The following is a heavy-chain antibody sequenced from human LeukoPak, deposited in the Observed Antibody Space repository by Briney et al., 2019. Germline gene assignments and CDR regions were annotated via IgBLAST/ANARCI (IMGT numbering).Heavy chain of an antibody. J-gene: IGHJ4*02. Sequence: GGSLRLSGAASGFTFSSYWMSWVRQAPGKGLEWVANIKQDGSEKYYVDSVKGRFTISRDNAKNSLYLQMNSLRAEDTAVYFCTREAAAGIDYWGQGTLVTASS. CDR1: GFTFSSYW. CDR3: TREAAAGIDY. CDR2: IKQDGSEK. D-gene: IGHD6-13*01. V-gene: IGHV3-7*01.